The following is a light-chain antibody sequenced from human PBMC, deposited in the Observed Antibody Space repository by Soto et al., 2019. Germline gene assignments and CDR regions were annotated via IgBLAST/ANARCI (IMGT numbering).Light chain of an antibody. CDR1: QSISSY. CDR3: QQSYSTPPIT. V-gene: IGKV1-39*01. CDR2: AAS. Sequence: QVTQSPYSLSASVGDRVTITCRESQSISSYLNWYQQKPGKAPKLLIYAASSLQSGVPSRFSGSGSGTDFTLTISSLQPEDFATYYCQQSYSTPPITFGQGTRLEI. J-gene: IGKJ5*01.